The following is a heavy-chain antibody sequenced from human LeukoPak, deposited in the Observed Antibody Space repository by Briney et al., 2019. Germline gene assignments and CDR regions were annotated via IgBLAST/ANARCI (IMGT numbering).Heavy chain of an antibody. CDR2: INHSGST. D-gene: IGHD3-10*01. CDR1: GGSFSGYY. J-gene: IGHJ5*02. Sequence: SETLSLTCAVYGGSFSGYYWSWIRQPPGKGLEWIGEINHSGSTNYNPSLKSRVTISVDTSKNQFSLKLSSVTAADTAVYYCARSMVRGVIIHRNWFDPWGQGTLVTVSS. CDR3: ARSMVRGVIIHRNWFDP. V-gene: IGHV4-34*01.